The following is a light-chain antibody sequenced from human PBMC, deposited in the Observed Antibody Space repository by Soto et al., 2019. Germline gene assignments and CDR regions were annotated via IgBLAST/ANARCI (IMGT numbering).Light chain of an antibody. J-gene: IGLJ2*01. Sequence: QSALTQPASVSGSPGQSITMSCTGSSSDIGTYNYVSWYQQSPGKAPKLIIHEVSNRPSGVSDRFSGSKSGNTASLTISGLQAEDEADYYCSSYIRGNTAVSFGGGTKLTVL. CDR3: SSYIRGNTAVS. CDR2: EVS. CDR1: SSDIGTYNY. V-gene: IGLV2-14*01.